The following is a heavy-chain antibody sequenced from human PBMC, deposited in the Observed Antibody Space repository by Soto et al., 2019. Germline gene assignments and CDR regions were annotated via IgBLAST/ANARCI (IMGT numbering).Heavy chain of an antibody. D-gene: IGHD3-22*01. J-gene: IGHJ3*02. CDR3: ARIVVHDAFDI. V-gene: IGHV4-30-4*01. CDR1: GGSISSADYY. CDR2: IYYSGST. Sequence: PSETLSLSFTVSGGSISSADYYWSWIRQPPGKGLEWIGYIYYSGSTYYNPSLKSRVTISVDTSKNQFSLKLSSVTAADTAVYYCARIVVHDAFDIWGQGTMVT.